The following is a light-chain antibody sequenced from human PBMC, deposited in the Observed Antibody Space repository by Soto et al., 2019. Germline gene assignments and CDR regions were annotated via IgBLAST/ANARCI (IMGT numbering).Light chain of an antibody. Sequence: AQYPTHLSVSPGERATLSCRARQSVSSNLAWYQQKPGQAPRLLIYAASTRATGIPARFSRSGFGREVTRTIISLPSDDLAVYDFAQYNNQQPWTFGLGTKVDIK. CDR1: QSVSSN. CDR2: AAS. V-gene: IGKV3-15*01. CDR3: AQYNNQQPWT. J-gene: IGKJ1*01.